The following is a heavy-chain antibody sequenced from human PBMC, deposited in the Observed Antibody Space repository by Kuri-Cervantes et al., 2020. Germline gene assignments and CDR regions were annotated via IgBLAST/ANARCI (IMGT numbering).Heavy chain of an antibody. V-gene: IGHV4-59*12. Sequence: SETLSLTCTVSGGSISSYYWSWIRQPPGKGLEWMGYIYYSGSTNYNPSLKSRVTISVDTSKNQFPLKLSLVTAADTAVYSCARELGEWLRFDPSGPAYDYWGQGTLVTVSS. CDR2: IYYSGST. CDR1: GGSISSYY. CDR3: ARELGEWLRFDPSGPAYDY. D-gene: IGHD5-12*01. J-gene: IGHJ4*02.